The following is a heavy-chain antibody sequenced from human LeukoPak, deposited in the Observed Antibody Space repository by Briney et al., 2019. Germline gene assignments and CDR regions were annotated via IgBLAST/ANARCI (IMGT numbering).Heavy chain of an antibody. J-gene: IGHJ4*02. CDR3: ARASSKVFDY. CDR1: GFTVSNAW. Sequence: GSLRLSCAASGFTVSNAWMSWVRQAPGKGLEWVSSISSSSSYIYYADSVKGRFTISRDNAKNSLYLQMNSLRAEDTAVYYCARASSKVFDYWGQGTLVTVSS. V-gene: IGHV3-21*01. D-gene: IGHD6-13*01. CDR2: ISSSSSYI.